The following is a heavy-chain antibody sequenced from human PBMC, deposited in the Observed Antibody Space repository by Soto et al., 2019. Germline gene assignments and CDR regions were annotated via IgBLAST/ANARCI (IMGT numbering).Heavy chain of an antibody. D-gene: IGHD6-6*01. Sequence: SETLSLTCTVSGGSISSGGYYWTWIRQHPGKGLEWIGYNYYSGITYYNPSLKSRVTISLDTSKNQFSLKLSSVTAADTAVYYCARGSSIAGLYYGMDVWGQGTTVTVS. V-gene: IGHV4-31*03. CDR1: GGSISSGGYY. J-gene: IGHJ6*02. CDR3: ARGSSIAGLYYGMDV. CDR2: NYYSGIT.